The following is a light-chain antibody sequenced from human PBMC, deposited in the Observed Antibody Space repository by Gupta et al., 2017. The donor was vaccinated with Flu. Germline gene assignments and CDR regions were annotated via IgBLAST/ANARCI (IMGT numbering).Light chain of an antibody. CDR2: LGS. CDR3: MQALETPVT. J-gene: IGKJ3*01. CDR1: QSLLHSNGYNY. Sequence: DIMMTQSPLSLPVTPGEPASISCRSSQSLLHSNGYNYLDWYLQKPGQSPQVLIYLGSNRASGVPDRFSGSGSGTDFTLKISRVEAEDVGIYYCMQALETPVTFGPGTKVDIK. V-gene: IGKV2-28*01.